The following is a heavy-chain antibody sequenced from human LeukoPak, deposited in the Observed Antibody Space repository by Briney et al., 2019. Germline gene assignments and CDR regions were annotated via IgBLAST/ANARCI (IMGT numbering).Heavy chain of an antibody. CDR1: GGSISSYY. D-gene: IGHD1-26*01. Sequence: PSETLSLTCTVSGGSISSYYWSWIRQPPGKGLEWIGYIYYSGSTNYNSSLKSRVTISVDTSKNQFSLKLSSVTAADTAVYYCARVRGSSGSYEYYHYMDVWGKGTTVTISS. J-gene: IGHJ6*03. CDR3: ARVRGSSGSYEYYHYMDV. V-gene: IGHV4-59*12. CDR2: IYYSGST.